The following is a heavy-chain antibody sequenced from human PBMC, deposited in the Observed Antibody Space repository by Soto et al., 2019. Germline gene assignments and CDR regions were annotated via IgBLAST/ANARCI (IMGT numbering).Heavy chain of an antibody. CDR1: GVSFSNYY. V-gene: IGHV4-59*01. D-gene: IGHD4-4*01. J-gene: IGHJ4*02. CDR2: IDYSGNT. Sequence: SETLSLTCTVSGVSFSNYYWNWIRQTPGKGLEWIGYIDYSGNTNYNPSLKSRVTISVDTSKNQVSLNVSSVTAADSAVYYCRGARPSLQEFDYWGQGTLVTVSS. CDR3: RGARPSLQEFDY.